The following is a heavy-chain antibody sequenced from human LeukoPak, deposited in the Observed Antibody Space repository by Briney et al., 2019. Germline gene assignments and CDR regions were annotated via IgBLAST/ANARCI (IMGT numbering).Heavy chain of an antibody. V-gene: IGHV3-66*02. CDR1: GFTVSTSY. Sequence: PGGSLRRSCVVSGFTVSTSYMAWVRQAPGKGLECVSLIWIDGTTHYADSVKGRFTISGDNSKNTLYLQMNSLRPEDTAVYYCATKYGESWGQGTLVTVSS. CDR2: IWIDGTT. CDR3: ATKYGES. D-gene: IGHD4/OR15-4a*01. J-gene: IGHJ5*02.